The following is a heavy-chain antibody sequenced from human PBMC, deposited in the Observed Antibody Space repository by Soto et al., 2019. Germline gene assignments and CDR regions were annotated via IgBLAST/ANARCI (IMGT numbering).Heavy chain of an antibody. CDR1: GFTFSSYA. V-gene: IGHV3-23*01. D-gene: IGHD6-6*01. CDR2: ISGSDDST. CDR3: SNRSSSSTFDY. J-gene: IGHJ4*02. Sequence: GGSLRLSCAASGFTFSSYAMSWVRQAPGKGLEWVSVISGSDDSTYYADSVKGRFTISRDNSKNTLYLQMNSLRAEDTAVYYCSNRSSSSTFDYCGQGTLVTVSS.